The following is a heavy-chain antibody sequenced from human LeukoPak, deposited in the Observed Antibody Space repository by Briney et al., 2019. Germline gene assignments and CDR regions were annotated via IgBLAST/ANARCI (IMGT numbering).Heavy chain of an antibody. D-gene: IGHD6-19*01. CDR3: ARAGIAVAGTTDY. Sequence: ASVKVSCKASGGTFISYTISWVRQAPGQGGEGMGRIIPILGIANYAQKFQGRVTITADKSTSTAYMELSSLRSEDTAVYYCARAGIAVAGTTDYWGQGTLVTVSS. V-gene: IGHV1-69*02. CDR2: IIPILGIA. J-gene: IGHJ4*02. CDR1: GGTFISYT.